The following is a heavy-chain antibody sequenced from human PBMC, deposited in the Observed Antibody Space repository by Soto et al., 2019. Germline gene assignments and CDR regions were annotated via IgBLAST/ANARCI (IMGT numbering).Heavy chain of an antibody. V-gene: IGHV3-21*01. Sequence: EVQLVESGGGLVKPGGSLRLSCAASGFTFSYYNMNWVRQAPGKGLEWVSSISGSSSYIYYADSVKGRFTISRDNAKNSLYLQMNSLRDEDTAVYYCARRGNWNYAGYFDLWGRGTLVTVSS. J-gene: IGHJ2*01. CDR3: ARRGNWNYAGYFDL. D-gene: IGHD1-7*01. CDR1: GFTFSYYN. CDR2: ISGSSSYI.